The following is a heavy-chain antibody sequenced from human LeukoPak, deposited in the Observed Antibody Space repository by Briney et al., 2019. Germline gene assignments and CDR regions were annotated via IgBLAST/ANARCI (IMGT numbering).Heavy chain of an antibody. CDR3: ARDRTQYSSSAYYYYMDV. D-gene: IGHD6-6*01. CDR2: INPSGGST. CDR1: GYTFTSYY. J-gene: IGHJ6*03. V-gene: IGHV1-46*01. Sequence: GASVKVSCKASGYTFTSYYMHWVRQAPGQGLEWMGIINPSGGSTSYAQKFQGRVTMTRDTSTSTVYMELSSLRSEDTAVYYCARDRTQYSSSAYYYYMDVWGKGTTVTVSS.